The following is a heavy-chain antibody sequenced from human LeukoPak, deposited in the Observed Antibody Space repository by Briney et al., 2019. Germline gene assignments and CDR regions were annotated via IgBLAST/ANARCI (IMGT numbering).Heavy chain of an antibody. CDR1: GFTFSSYA. V-gene: IGHV3-23*01. CDR2: ISGSGGTT. CDR3: AKTPSDSSGYFDY. Sequence: GGSLRLSCAASGFTFSSYAMTWVRQAPGKGLEWVSGISGSGGTTYYADSVKGRFTISRDNSQNMLYLQMNSLRAEDTAVFYCAKTPSDSSGYFDYWGQGTLVTVSS. J-gene: IGHJ4*02. D-gene: IGHD3-22*01.